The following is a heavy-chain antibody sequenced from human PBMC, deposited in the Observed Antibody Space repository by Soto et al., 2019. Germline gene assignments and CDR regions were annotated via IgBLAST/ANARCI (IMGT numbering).Heavy chain of an antibody. D-gene: IGHD2-2*01. J-gene: IGHJ5*02. CDR3: ARQRGRIVVVPAATNWFDP. CDR1: GYSFTSYW. CDR2: IDPSDSYT. Sequence: GESLKISCKGPGYSFTSYWISWVRQMPGKGLEWMGRIDPSDSYTNYSPSFQGHVTISADKSISTAYLQWSSLKASDTAMYYCARQRGRIVVVPAATNWFDPWGQGTLVTVSS. V-gene: IGHV5-10-1*01.